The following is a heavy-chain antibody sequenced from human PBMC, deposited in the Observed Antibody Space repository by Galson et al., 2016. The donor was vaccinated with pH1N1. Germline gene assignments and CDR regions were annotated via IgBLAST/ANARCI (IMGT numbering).Heavy chain of an antibody. V-gene: IGHV4-59*01. J-gene: IGHJ2*01. CDR1: TGSISGYY. CDR3: ARGDYGDSLYWYFDV. D-gene: IGHD4-17*01. CDR2: TYYGGST. Sequence: SETLSLTCTISTGSISGYYWTWIRQPPGKGLEWIGYTYYGGSTNYNPSPKSRLTISIDTSKNQFCLKLSSLTAADTAVYYCARGDYGDSLYWYFDVWGGGTLVTVSS.